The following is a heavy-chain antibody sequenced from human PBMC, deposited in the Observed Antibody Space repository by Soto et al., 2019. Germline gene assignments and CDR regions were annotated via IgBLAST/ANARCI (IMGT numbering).Heavy chain of an antibody. D-gene: IGHD1-20*01. Sequence: SETLSLTCAVSSDSISSSNWWSWVRQPPGKGLEWIGEVFPTGNTNYNPSLMSRVTISVDKSKNHFSLNLSSVTAADTAIYYCARQDNWNYGMDVWGQGTTVTVSS. CDR3: ARQDNWNYGMDV. CDR1: SDSISSSNW. CDR2: VFPTGNT. J-gene: IGHJ6*02. V-gene: IGHV4-4*02.